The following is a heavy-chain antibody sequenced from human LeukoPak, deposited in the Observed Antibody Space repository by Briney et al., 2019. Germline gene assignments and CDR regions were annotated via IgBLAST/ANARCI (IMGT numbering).Heavy chain of an antibody. Sequence: GGSLRLSCAASGFTFSSHAMHWVRQAPGKGLEWVTFISYDGSVKYYADSVKGRFTISRDNFKNTLYVQMNSLRAEDTAVYYCARDRSEKYSFDYWGQGILVTVSS. J-gene: IGHJ4*02. CDR1: GFTFSSHA. V-gene: IGHV3-30-3*01. CDR3: ARDRSEKYSFDY. CDR2: ISYDGSVK.